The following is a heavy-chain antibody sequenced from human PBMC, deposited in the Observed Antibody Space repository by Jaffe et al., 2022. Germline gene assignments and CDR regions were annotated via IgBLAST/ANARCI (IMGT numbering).Heavy chain of an antibody. J-gene: IGHJ4*02. CDR3: ARGDSGYDYVGYFDY. Sequence: EVQLVESGGGLVKPGGSLRLSCAASGFTFSSYSMNWVRQAPGKGLEWVSSISSSSSYIYYADSVKGRFTISRDNAKNSLYLQMNSLRAEDTAVYYCARGDSGYDYVGYFDYWGQGTLVTVSS. CDR2: ISSSSSYI. D-gene: IGHD5-12*01. CDR1: GFTFSSYS. V-gene: IGHV3-21*01.